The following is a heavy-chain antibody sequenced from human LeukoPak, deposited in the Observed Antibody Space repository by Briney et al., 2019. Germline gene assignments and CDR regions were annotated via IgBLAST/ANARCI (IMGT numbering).Heavy chain of an antibody. Sequence: GGSLRLSCAASGFTFSNSAMHWVRQAPGKGLEWVAVISYDGSNKYYADSVKGRFTISRDNSKNTLYLQMNSLRAEDTAVYYCAKDIEEWLVKGGGCFDYWGQGTLVTVSS. V-gene: IGHV3-30*18. CDR1: GFTFSNSA. CDR2: ISYDGSNK. J-gene: IGHJ4*02. CDR3: AKDIEEWLVKGGGCFDY. D-gene: IGHD6-19*01.